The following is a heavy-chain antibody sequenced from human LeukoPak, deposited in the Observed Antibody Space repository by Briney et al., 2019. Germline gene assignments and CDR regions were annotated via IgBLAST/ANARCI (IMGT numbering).Heavy chain of an antibody. Sequence: SQTLSLTCTVSGGSISSGSYYWSWIRQPAGKGLEWIGRIYTSGSTNYNPSLKSRVTISLDTSKNQFSLKLSCVTAADTAVYYSAGMVTSPYYYMDVWGKGTTVTVSS. D-gene: IGHD5-18*01. J-gene: IGHJ6*03. V-gene: IGHV4-61*02. CDR1: GGSISSGSYY. CDR3: AGMVTSPYYYMDV. CDR2: IYTSGST.